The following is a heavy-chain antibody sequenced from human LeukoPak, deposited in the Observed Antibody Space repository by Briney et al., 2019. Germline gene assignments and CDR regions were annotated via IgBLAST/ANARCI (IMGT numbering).Heavy chain of an antibody. V-gene: IGHV3-21*04. Sequence: PGGSLRLSCAASGFTFSSYSMNWVRQAPGKGLEWVSSISSSSSYIYYADSVKGRFTISRDNAKNSLYLQMNSLRAEDTGFYYCARGGYCSSSSCYGGGDSGIDYWGQGTLVTVSS. D-gene: IGHD2-2*01. J-gene: IGHJ4*02. CDR3: ARGGYCSSSSCYGGGDSGIDY. CDR1: GFTFSSYS. CDR2: ISSSSSYI.